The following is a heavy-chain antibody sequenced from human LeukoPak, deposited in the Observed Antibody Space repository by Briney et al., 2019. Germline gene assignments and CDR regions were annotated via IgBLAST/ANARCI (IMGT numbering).Heavy chain of an antibody. CDR1: GFIFRKAW. J-gene: IGHJ6*02. V-gene: IGHV3-15*07. D-gene: IGHD3-3*01. CDR2: IKSENDGGTT. Sequence: GGSLRLSCAVSGFIFRKAWMHWVRQAPGKGLEWVALIKSENDGGTTDYAAPVKGRFTISRDDSGNRVYLQMNSLKSEDTAVYYCASYDFWSGYLDVWGQGTTVTVSS. CDR3: ASYDFWSGYLDV.